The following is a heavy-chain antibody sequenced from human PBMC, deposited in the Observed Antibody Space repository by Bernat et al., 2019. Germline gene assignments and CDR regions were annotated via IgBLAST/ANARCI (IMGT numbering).Heavy chain of an antibody. CDR1: GGSISSGGYY. D-gene: IGHD3-16*02. V-gene: IGHV4-31*03. CDR3: ACGGLGGVIVSLVDY. CDR2: IYYSGST. J-gene: IGHJ4*02. Sequence: QVQLQESGPGLVKPSQTLSLTCTVSGGSISSGGYYWSWIRQHPGKGLEWIGYIYYSGSTYYNPSLKRRVTISVATSKDQFSLKLSSVTAADTAVYYCACGGLGGVIVSLVDYWGQGALVAGSS.